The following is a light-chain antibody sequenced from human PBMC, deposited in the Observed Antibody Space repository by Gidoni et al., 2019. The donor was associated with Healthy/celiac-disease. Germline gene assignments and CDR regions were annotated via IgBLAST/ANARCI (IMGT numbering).Light chain of an antibody. CDR1: QDISNY. CDR2: DAS. J-gene: IGKJ4*01. Sequence: DIQITHSPSSLSASVGDRVTITCQASQDISNYLNWYQQKPGKAPKLLIYDASNLETGVPSRFSGSGSGTDVTFTISSLQPEDIATYYCQQYDNLPTFGGGTKVEIK. V-gene: IGKV1-33*01. CDR3: QQYDNLPT.